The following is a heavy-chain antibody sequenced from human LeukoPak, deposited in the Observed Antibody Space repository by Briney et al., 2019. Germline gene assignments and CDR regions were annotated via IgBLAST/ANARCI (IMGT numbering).Heavy chain of an antibody. Sequence: SQTLSLTCVISGDSVSNNAWNWVRQTPSGGFECLGRTYYNSKWYNDYAESVKSRISISPDTSKNQFSLQLNSVTPEDTAVYYCARGWTRDGFNIWSQGTMVTVSS. J-gene: IGHJ3*02. CDR2: TYYNSKWYN. D-gene: IGHD3/OR15-3a*01. CDR1: GDSVSNNA. V-gene: IGHV6-1*01. CDR3: ARGWTRDGFNI.